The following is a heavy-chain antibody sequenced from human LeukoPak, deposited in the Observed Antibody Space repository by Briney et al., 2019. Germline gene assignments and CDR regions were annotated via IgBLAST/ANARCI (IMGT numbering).Heavy chain of an antibody. D-gene: IGHD3-10*01. CDR2: IHHSGGI. V-gene: IGHV4-4*02. CDR1: GDSISSDIW. J-gene: IGHJ4*02. Sequence: SETLPLTCAVSGDSISSDIWWNWVRQPPGKGLEWIGEIHHSGGINYNPSLKSRVTISLDKSKNQFSLELNSVTVADTALYYCSRGGDYRLHSWGQGTLVTVSS. CDR3: SRGGDYRLHS.